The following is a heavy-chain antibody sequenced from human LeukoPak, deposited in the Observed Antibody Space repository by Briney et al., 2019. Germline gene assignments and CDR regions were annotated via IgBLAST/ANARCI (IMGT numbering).Heavy chain of an antibody. V-gene: IGHV3-30*18. CDR1: GFTFSSYG. CDR2: ISYDGSNK. CDR3: AKSGIEAAGSLVYFDY. Sequence: GRSLRLSCAASGFTFSSYGMHWVRQATGKGLECVAIISYDGSNKYYTDSVKGRFTISRDNSKNTLYLQMNSLRAEDTAVYYCAKSGIEAAGSLVYFDYWGQGTLVTASS. D-gene: IGHD6-13*01. J-gene: IGHJ4*02.